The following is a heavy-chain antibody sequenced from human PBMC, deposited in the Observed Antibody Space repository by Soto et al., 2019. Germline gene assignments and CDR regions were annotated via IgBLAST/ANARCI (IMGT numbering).Heavy chain of an antibody. V-gene: IGHV3-30*18. D-gene: IGHD6-19*01. CDR1: GFTFSDDA. J-gene: IGHJ4*02. CDR3: AKGRRQWLVTSDFNY. CDR2: VSHDGRNT. Sequence: VQLVESGGGVVQPGRSLRLSCAASGFTFSDDAMHWVRQAPGKGLEWVAVVSHDGRNTHYADSVKGRFTISRDSSKNTVSLEMTSLRAEDTAVYYCAKGRRQWLVTSDFNYWGQGALATVSS.